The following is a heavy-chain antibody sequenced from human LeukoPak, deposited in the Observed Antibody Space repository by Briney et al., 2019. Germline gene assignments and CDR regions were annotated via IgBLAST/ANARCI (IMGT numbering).Heavy chain of an antibody. V-gene: IGHV3-21*01. Sequence: PGGSLRLSCAASGFTFSSYSMNWVRQAPGKGLEWVSSISSSSSYIYYAVSVKGRFTISRDNAKNSLYLQMNSLRAEDTAVYYCARDGAAADFDYWGQGTLVTVSS. CDR1: GFTFSSYS. CDR2: ISSSSSYI. J-gene: IGHJ4*02. D-gene: IGHD6-13*01. CDR3: ARDGAAADFDY.